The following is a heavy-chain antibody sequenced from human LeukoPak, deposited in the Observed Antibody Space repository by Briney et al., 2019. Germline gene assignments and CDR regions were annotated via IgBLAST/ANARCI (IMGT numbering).Heavy chain of an antibody. CDR1: GFTFSSYG. CDR2: TSYDGSNK. J-gene: IGHJ4*02. Sequence: PGGSLRLSCAASGFTFSSYGMHWVRQAPGKGLEWVAVTSYDGSNKYYADSVKGRFTISRDNSKNTLYLQMNSLRAEDTAVYYCAKDGLAAALDYWGQGTLVTVSS. V-gene: IGHV3-30*18. D-gene: IGHD6-13*01. CDR3: AKDGLAAALDY.